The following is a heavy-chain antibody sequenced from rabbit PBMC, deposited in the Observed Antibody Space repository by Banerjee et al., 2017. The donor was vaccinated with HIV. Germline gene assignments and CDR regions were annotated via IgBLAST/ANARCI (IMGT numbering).Heavy chain of an antibody. Sequence: EESGGGLVQPEGSLTLTCTASGFSFSSSYWICWVRQAPGKGLERIACIYAGTSSSTWYASWAKGRFTTSKTSSTTVTLQMTSLTAADTATYFCARDAGYARLDLWGPGTLVTVS. CDR1: GFSFSSSYW. J-gene: IGHJ3*01. V-gene: IGHV1S45*01. CDR2: IYAGTSSST. D-gene: IGHD6-1*01. CDR3: ARDAGYARLDL.